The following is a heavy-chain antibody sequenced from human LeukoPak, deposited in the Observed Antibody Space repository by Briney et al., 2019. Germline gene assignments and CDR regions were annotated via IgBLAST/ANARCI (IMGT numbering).Heavy chain of an antibody. V-gene: IGHV4-39*01. D-gene: IGHD2-21*01. CDR2: VYYTGSI. J-gene: IGHJ5*02. CDR3: ARRDYRAWFDH. CDR1: GGSFSASSHY. Sequence: PSETLSLTCSVSGGSFSASSHYRAWVRQPPAKGLEWIGSVYYTGSIRYNTSLKSRVTISVDMSKNDLFLTLSSVTAADTAFYYCARRDYRAWFDHWGQGILVTVSP.